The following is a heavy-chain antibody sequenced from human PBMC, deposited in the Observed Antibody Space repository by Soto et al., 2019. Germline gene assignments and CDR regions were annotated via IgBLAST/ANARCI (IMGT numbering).Heavy chain of an antibody. CDR2: IYYSGST. CDR1: GGSISSYY. Sequence: QVQLQESGPGLVKPSETLSLTCTVSGGSISSYYWSWIRQPPGKGLEWIGYIYYSGSTNYNPSLKIRATISVDTSKNQFSLKLSSVTAADPDVYYCARGGGSPDYWGQGTLVTVSS. J-gene: IGHJ4*02. D-gene: IGHD1-26*01. CDR3: ARGGGSPDY. V-gene: IGHV4-59*08.